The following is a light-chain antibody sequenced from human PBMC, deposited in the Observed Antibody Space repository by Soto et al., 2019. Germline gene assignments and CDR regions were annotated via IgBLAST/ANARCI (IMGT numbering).Light chain of an antibody. CDR2: TAA. J-gene: IGKJ4*01. CDR3: QQSYSAPTT. V-gene: IGKV1-39*01. Sequence: DIQMTQSPRSLSASVGDRVTITCRASQTISNYLNWYQQKSGQAPKLLIYTAASLQSGVPSRFSGSGSGTVFTLTITTLQPEDFATYYCQQSYSAPTTFGGGTKVDIK. CDR1: QTISNY.